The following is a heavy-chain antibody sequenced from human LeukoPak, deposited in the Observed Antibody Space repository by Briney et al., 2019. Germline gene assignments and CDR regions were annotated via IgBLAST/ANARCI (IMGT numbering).Heavy chain of an antibody. D-gene: IGHD1-26*01. CDR1: GVSISSSDYY. Sequence: SETLSLTCTVSGVSISSSDYYWGWIRQPPGKGLEWIGAISSSGSPYNNPSLKSRVTISVDSSKNQFSLKLTSVTAADTAVYYCARRTSNPVGAIDYWGQGALVTVSS. CDR3: ARRTSNPVGAIDY. J-gene: IGHJ4*02. CDR2: ISSSGSP. V-gene: IGHV4-39*01.